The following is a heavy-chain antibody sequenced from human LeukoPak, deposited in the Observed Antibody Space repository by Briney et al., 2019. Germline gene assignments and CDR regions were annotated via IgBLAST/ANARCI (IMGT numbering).Heavy chain of an antibody. CDR1: GGSFSGYY. CDR2: INHSGST. J-gene: IGHJ4*02. Sequence: SETQSLTCAVYGGSFSGYYWSWIRQPPGKGLEWIGEINHSGSTNYNPSLKSRVTISVDTSKNQFSLKLSSVTAADTARYYCARRRYDYVWGSYRYQYFDYWGQGTLVTVSS. D-gene: IGHD3-16*02. CDR3: ARRRYDYVWGSYRYQYFDY. V-gene: IGHV4-34*01.